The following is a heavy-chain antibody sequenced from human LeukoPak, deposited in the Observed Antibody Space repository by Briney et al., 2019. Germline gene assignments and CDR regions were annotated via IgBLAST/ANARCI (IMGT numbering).Heavy chain of an antibody. CDR2: IDPSSTYI. V-gene: IGHV3-21*01. J-gene: IGHJ4*02. CDR3: TRGSYGDYEY. CDR1: RFTFSSYT. D-gene: IGHD4-17*01. Sequence: PGGSLRLSCSASRFTFSSYTMNWGRQAPGKGLEWASSIDPSSTYIYYADSVKGRFTISRDNAQNSLYLQMNSLRAEDTAVYYCTRGSYGDYEYWGQGTLVTVSS.